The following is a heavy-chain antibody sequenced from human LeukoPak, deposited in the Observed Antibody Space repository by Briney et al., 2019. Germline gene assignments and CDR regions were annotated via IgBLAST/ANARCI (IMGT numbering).Heavy chain of an antibody. CDR3: ANGNYFDY. J-gene: IGHJ4*02. CDR1: GFTFSSSW. V-gene: IGHV3-7*01. CDR2: IKPDGSEK. Sequence: GGSLRLSCAASGFTFSSSWMSWVRQAPGKGLECVANIKPDGSEKYYVDSVKGRSTISRDNAKNSLFLQMNSLRAEDTAVYYCANGNYFDYWGQGTLVTVSS.